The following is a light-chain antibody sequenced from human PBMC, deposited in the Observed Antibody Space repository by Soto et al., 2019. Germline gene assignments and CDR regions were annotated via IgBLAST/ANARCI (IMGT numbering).Light chain of an antibody. V-gene: IGLV2-14*01. CDR1: SSDVGGYNY. CDR3: SSYTSSSTLWV. J-gene: IGLJ1*01. CDR2: EVN. Sequence: QAVVTQPASVSGSPGQSITISCTGTSSDVGGYNYVSWYQQHPGKAPKLMIYEVNNRPSGVSNRFSGSKSGSTASLTISGLQAEDEADYYCSSYTSSSTLWVFGTGTKLTVL.